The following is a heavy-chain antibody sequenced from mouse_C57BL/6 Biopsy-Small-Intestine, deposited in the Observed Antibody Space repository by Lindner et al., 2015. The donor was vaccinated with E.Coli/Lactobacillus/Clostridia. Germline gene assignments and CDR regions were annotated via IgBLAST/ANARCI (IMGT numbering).Heavy chain of an antibody. CDR1: GFNIKDDY. CDR2: IDPENGDT. V-gene: IGHV14-4*01. CDR3: TSRGYDYDPPGFAY. Sequence: VQLQESEAELVRPGASVKLSCTASGFNIKDDYMHWVKQRPEQGLEWIGWIDPENGDTEYASKFQGKATITADTSSNTAYPQLSSLTSGDPAVYYCTSRGYDYDPPGFAYWGQGTLVSVSA. D-gene: IGHD2-4*01. J-gene: IGHJ3*01.